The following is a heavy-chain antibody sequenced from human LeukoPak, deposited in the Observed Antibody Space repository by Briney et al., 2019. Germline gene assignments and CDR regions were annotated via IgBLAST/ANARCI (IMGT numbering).Heavy chain of an antibody. J-gene: IGHJ4*02. D-gene: IGHD4-17*01. V-gene: IGHV4-59*01. CDR2: IYYSRST. Sequence: SETLSLTCTVSGGSISSYYWSWIRQPPGKGLEWIGYIYYSRSTNYNPSLKSRVTISVDTSKNQFSLKLSSVTAADTAVYYCARGFDDYGDHALDYWGQGTLVTVSS. CDR3: ARGFDDYGDHALDY. CDR1: GGSISSYY.